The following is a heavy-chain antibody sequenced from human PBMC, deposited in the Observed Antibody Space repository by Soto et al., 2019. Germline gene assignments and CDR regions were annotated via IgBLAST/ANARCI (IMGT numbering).Heavy chain of an antibody. V-gene: IGHV1-18*01. J-gene: IGHJ5*02. CDR3: ARVLPPFDP. CDR1: GYTFTSYG. CDR2: ISAHNGNT. Sequence: QVQLVQSGAEVKKPGASVKVSCKASGYTFTSYGISWVRQDPGQGLEWMGWISAHNGNTNYAQKLQGRVTMTTDTSTSTAYMERRSLKSADRTGYYCARVLPPFDPWGQGTLVTVSS.